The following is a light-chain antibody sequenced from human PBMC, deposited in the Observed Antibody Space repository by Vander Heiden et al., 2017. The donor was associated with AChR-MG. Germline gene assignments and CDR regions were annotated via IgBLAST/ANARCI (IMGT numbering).Light chain of an antibody. V-gene: IGKV1-5*03. CDR3: QQYNSYSWT. J-gene: IGKJ1*01. CDR2: KAS. Sequence: DIKLTQLPSTLSASVVDRVTITCRASQSISSWLAWYQQKPGKAPKLLIYKASSLESGVPSRFSGSGSGTEFTLTISSLQPDDFATYYCQQYNSYSWTFGQGTKVEIK. CDR1: QSISSW.